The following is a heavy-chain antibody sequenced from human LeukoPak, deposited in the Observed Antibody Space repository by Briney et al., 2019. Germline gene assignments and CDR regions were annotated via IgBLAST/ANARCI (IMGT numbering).Heavy chain of an antibody. D-gene: IGHD3-22*01. CDR3: VRLRRNSDTSGFYYYYDY. CDR1: GYTLSSYS. Sequence: GGSLRLSCAASGYTLSSYSINWVRQAPGKGLEWVSSISVRSNYIYYADSVRGRFSISRDDARDSLYLQMNSLRAEDTAVYYCVRLRRNSDTSGFYYYYDYWGQGTLVTVSS. J-gene: IGHJ4*02. V-gene: IGHV3-21*01. CDR2: ISVRSNYI.